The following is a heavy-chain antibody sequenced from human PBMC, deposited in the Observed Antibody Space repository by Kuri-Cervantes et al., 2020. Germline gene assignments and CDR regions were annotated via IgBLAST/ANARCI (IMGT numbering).Heavy chain of an antibody. CDR3: ARRGSCCSLGY. Sequence: SDTLSLTFNVSGGSIRSYYWSWIRQPPGKGLDWIGYIYYSGSTNYNTSLKSRVTISVDMSKNQFCLRLNSVTATDTAVFYCARRGSCCSLGYWGQGTLVTVSS. D-gene: IGHD2-15*01. J-gene: IGHJ4*02. CDR2: IYYSGST. V-gene: IGHV4-59*01. CDR1: GGSIRSYY.